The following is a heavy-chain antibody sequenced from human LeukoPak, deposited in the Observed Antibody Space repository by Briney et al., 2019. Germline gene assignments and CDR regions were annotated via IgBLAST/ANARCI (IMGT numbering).Heavy chain of an antibody. J-gene: IGHJ5*02. Sequence: PGGSLRLSCAASGFTFSSYAMSWVRQAPGKGQEWVSAISGSGGSTYYADSVKGRFTISRDNSKNTLYLQMNSLRAEDTAVYYCANPGIAAAGVWFDPWGQGTLVTVSS. V-gene: IGHV3-23*01. CDR3: ANPGIAAAGVWFDP. CDR2: ISGSGGST. CDR1: GFTFSSYA. D-gene: IGHD6-13*01.